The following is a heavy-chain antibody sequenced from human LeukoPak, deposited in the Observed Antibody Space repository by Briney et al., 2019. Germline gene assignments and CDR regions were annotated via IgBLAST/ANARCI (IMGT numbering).Heavy chain of an antibody. CDR1: GYTFTSYG. CDR2: ISAYNGNT. CDR3: ARAIGGSSWYGSLNWFDP. J-gene: IGHJ5*02. D-gene: IGHD6-13*01. V-gene: IGHV1-18*01. Sequence: GASVKVSCKASGYTFTSYGISWVRQAPGQGLEWMGWISAYNGNTNYAQKLQGRVTMTSDTSTSTAYMELRSLRSDDTAVYYCARAIGGSSWYGSLNWFDPWGQGTLVTVSS.